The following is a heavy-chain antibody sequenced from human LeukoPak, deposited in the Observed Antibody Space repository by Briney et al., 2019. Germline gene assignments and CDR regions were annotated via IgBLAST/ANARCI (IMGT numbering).Heavy chain of an antibody. V-gene: IGHV3-23*01. J-gene: IGHJ5*01. D-gene: IGHD6-19*01. CDR1: GFAFSVYA. CDR2: INANSGTT. Sequence: GGSLRLSCSASGFAFSVYAMSWLRQPPGKGLEWVSTINANSGTTSYAASVRGRFTISRDNSKNTLYLQLNTLRADDTATYYCAKPISGGLAVTADWFHPWGQGTLVAVSS. CDR3: AKPISGGLAVTADWFHP.